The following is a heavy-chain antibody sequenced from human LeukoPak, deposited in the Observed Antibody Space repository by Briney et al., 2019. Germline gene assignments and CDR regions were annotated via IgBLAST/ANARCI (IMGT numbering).Heavy chain of an antibody. J-gene: IGHJ1*01. V-gene: IGHV3-30*18. D-gene: IGHD4-17*01. CDR1: GFTFTSFG. CDR3: AKSHPPTVTTEEGEYLQH. Sequence: PVGSLRLSCAASGFTFTSFGMHWVRQAPGQGLEWVAVISFDGSNQYYADSVKGRFTIYRDNFKNTVYLQMNSLRAEETAVYYCAKSHPPTVTTEEGEYLQHWGQGTLVSVSS. CDR2: ISFDGSNQ.